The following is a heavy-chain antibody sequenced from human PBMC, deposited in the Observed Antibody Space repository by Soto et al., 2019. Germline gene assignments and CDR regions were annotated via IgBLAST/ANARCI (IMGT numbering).Heavy chain of an antibody. CDR1: GFTFSSYS. V-gene: IGHV3-21*01. CDR2: IYSSGSYI. D-gene: IGHD1-26*01. Sequence: GGSLRLSCAASGFTFSSYSMNWVRQAPGKGLEWVSCIYSSGSYIYYADSVKGRFTVSRDNAKNSLYLQMNSLRAEDTAVYYCARESSVVGATSFDYWGKGTLVTVSS. J-gene: IGHJ4*02. CDR3: ARESSVVGATSFDY.